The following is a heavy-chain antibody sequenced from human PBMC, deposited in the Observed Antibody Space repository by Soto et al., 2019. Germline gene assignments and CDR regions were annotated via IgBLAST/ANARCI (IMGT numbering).Heavy chain of an antibody. V-gene: IGHV3-30*18. D-gene: IGHD2-21*02. CDR1: GFTFSSYG. CDR2: ISYDGSNK. Sequence: QVQLVESGGGVVQPGRSLRLSCAASGFTFSSYGMHWVRQAPGKGLEWVAVISYDGSNKYYADSVKGRFTISRDNSKNTLYLQMNSLRAEDTAVYYCAKDKAVTAAARYYYGMDVWGQGTTVTVSS. J-gene: IGHJ6*02. CDR3: AKDKAVTAAARYYYGMDV.